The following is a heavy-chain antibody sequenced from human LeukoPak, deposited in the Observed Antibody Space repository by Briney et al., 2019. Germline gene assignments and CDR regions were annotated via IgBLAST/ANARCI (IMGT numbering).Heavy chain of an antibody. V-gene: IGHV4-34*01. J-gene: IGHJ4*02. D-gene: IGHD3-22*01. CDR3: AREPAYYYDSSGYSQSLFDY. Sequence: SETLSLTCAVYGGSFSGYYWSWIRQPPGKGLEWIGEINHSGSTNYNPSLKSRVTISVDTSKNQFSLKLSSVTAADTAVYYCAREPAYYYDSSGYSQSLFDYWGQGTLVTVSS. CDR1: GGSFSGYY. CDR2: INHSGST.